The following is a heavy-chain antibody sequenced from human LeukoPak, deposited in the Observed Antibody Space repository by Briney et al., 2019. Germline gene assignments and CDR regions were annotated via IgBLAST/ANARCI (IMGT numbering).Heavy chain of an antibody. V-gene: IGHV4-59*01. CDR1: GGSISGYY. CDR3: ARQEQQLIYNWFDP. D-gene: IGHD6-13*01. Sequence: SETLSLTCTVSGGSISGYYWSWIRQPPGKGLEWIGYIYYNGSTNYNPSLKSRVTISVDTSKNQFSLQLSSVTAADAAVYYCARQEQQLIYNWFDPWGQGTLVTVSS. CDR2: IYYNGST. J-gene: IGHJ5*02.